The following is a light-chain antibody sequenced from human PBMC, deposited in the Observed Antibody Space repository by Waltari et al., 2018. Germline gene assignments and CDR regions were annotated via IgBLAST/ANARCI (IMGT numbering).Light chain of an antibody. J-gene: IGKJ3*01. CDR3: QQHDNFPFT. V-gene: IGKV1-12*01. Sequence: DIQMTQSPSSLSASVGDRVTITCRASQGISSCLAWYQQKPGKAPELLIYAASSFQSGVPSRFSGSGSGTDFTLTISSLQPDDIATYFCQQHDNFPFTFGPGTKVEIK. CDR2: AAS. CDR1: QGISSC.